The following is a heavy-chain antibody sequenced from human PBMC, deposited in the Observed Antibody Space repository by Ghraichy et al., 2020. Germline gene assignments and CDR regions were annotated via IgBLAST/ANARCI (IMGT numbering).Heavy chain of an antibody. CDR2: IYSSGIT. J-gene: IGHJ6*02. CDR3: ARDQYRGLPFYGVGV. CDR1: GGSLSSSY. D-gene: IGHD5-12*01. Sequence: SETLSLTCTVSGGSLSSSYWSWMRQPAGKGLEWIGRIYSSGITHYNPSLESRVTLSLDTSKNQFSLRLSSVTAADTAVYYCARDQYRGLPFYGVGVWGQGTSVTVSS. V-gene: IGHV4-4*07.